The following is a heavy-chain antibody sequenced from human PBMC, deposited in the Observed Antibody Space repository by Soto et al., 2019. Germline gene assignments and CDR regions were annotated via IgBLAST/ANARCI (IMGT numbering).Heavy chain of an antibody. J-gene: IGHJ5*02. CDR2: INAGNGNT. CDR3: ARDIVVVVAATRVNWFGP. Sequence: GASVKVSCKASGYTFTSYAMHWVRQAPGQRLEWMGWINAGNGNTKYSQKFQGRVTITRDTSASTAYMELSSLRSEDTAVYYCARDIVVVVAATRVNWFGPWGQGTLVTVSS. V-gene: IGHV1-3*01. CDR1: GYTFTSYA. D-gene: IGHD2-15*01.